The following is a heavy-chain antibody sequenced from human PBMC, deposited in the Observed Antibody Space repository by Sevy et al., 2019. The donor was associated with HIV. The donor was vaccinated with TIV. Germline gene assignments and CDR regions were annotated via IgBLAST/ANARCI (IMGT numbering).Heavy chain of an antibody. V-gene: IGHV3-33*01. CDR1: GFNFSIYD. CDR3: VRGRDYGNFDY. D-gene: IGHD4-17*01. J-gene: IGHJ4*02. CDR2: IYYDESSQ. Sequence: GGSLRLSCAASGFNFSIYDMHWVRQAPGKGLEWVALIYYDESSQYYADSVKGRFTISRDNSKNTLYLQMNSLRVEDTALYYCVRGRDYGNFDYWGQGTLVTVSS.